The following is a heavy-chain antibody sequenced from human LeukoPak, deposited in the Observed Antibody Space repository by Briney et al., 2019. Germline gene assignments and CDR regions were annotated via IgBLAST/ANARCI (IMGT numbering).Heavy chain of an antibody. Sequence: GGSLRLSCAASGFTFSSYAMSWVRQAPGKGLEWVSAISGSGGSTYYADSVKGRFTVSRDNSKNTLYLQMNSLTADDTAMYYCTRAEEQRPIDYWGQGTLVTVDS. J-gene: IGHJ4*02. CDR2: ISGSGGST. D-gene: IGHD6-25*01. CDR1: GFTFSSYA. V-gene: IGHV3-23*01. CDR3: TRAEEQRPIDY.